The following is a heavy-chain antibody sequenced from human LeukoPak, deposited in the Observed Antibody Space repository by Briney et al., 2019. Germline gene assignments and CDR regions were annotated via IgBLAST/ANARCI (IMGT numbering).Heavy chain of an antibody. Sequence: SVKVSCKASGGTFSSYAIRWVRQAPGQGLEWMGRIIPILGIANYAQKFQGRVTITADKSTSTAYMELSSLRSEDTAVYYCARAGTVGAAATPGYWGQGTLVTVSS. CDR1: GGTFSSYA. CDR2: IIPILGIA. J-gene: IGHJ4*02. D-gene: IGHD6-13*01. CDR3: ARAGTVGAAATPGY. V-gene: IGHV1-69*04.